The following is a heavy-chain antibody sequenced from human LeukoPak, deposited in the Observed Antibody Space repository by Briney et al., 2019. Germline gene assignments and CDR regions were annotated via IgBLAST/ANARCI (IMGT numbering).Heavy chain of an antibody. CDR1: GYTFTSYY. J-gene: IGHJ3*02. Sequence: GASVKVSCKASGYTFTSYYMHWVRQAPGQGLEWMGIINPSGGSTSYAQKFQGRVTMTRDTSTSTVYMELSSLRSEDTAVYYCARVSSGYNPEDRDAFDIWGQGTMVTVSS. CDR2: INPSGGST. CDR3: ARVSSGYNPEDRDAFDI. D-gene: IGHD5-24*01. V-gene: IGHV1-46*01.